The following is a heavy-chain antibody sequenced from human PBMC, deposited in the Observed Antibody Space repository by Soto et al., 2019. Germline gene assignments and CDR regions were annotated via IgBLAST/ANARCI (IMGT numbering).Heavy chain of an antibody. Sequence: TLALTCTVSGGSMSSYYWSWIRQPAGKGLEWIGRIYTSGSTNYNPSLKSRVTMSVDTSKNQFSLKLSSVTAADTAVYYCARSDILTGYYGYWGQGTLVTVSS. CDR1: GGSMSSYY. J-gene: IGHJ4*02. CDR3: ARSDILTGYYGY. V-gene: IGHV4-4*07. CDR2: IYTSGST. D-gene: IGHD3-9*01.